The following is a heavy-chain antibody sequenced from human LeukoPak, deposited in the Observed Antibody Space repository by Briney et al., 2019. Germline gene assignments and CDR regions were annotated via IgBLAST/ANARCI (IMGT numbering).Heavy chain of an antibody. CDR2: IKSEVDGGTT. Sequence: GGSLRLSCAASGFNFINTWMNWVRQAPGKGLECVARIKSEVDGGTTDYAAPVKGRFIISKDDSKNMVYLQMDSLKTEDTAVYFCARDWYHAFDFWGQGTMVTVSS. J-gene: IGHJ3*01. V-gene: IGHV3-15*07. D-gene: IGHD3-9*01. CDR3: ARDWYHAFDF. CDR1: GFNFINTW.